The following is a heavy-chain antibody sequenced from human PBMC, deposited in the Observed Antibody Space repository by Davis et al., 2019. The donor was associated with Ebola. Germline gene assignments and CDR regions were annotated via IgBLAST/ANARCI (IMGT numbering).Heavy chain of an antibody. CDR1: DGSISGYY. Sequence: SETLSLTCTVSDGSISGYYWSWIRQPPGKGLEWIGYIYYSGSTNYNPSLKSRVTISVDTSKNQFSLKLSSVTAADTAVYYCARFARRLDYWGQGTLVIVSS. CDR2: IYYSGST. V-gene: IGHV4-59*01. CDR3: ARFARRLDY. J-gene: IGHJ4*02. D-gene: IGHD3-10*01.